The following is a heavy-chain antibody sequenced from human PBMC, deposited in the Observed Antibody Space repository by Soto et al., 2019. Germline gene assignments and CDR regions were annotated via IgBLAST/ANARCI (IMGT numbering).Heavy chain of an antibody. D-gene: IGHD2-2*01. Sequence: GGSLRLSCAASGFTFSSYSMNWVRQAPGKGLEWVSYISSSSSTIYYADSVKGRFTISRDNAKNSLYLQMNSLRDEDTAVYYCARDSTCSSTSCYAPWDYYYGMDVWGQGTTVTVSS. CDR2: ISSSSSTI. J-gene: IGHJ6*02. CDR3: ARDSTCSSTSCYAPWDYYYGMDV. V-gene: IGHV3-48*02. CDR1: GFTFSSYS.